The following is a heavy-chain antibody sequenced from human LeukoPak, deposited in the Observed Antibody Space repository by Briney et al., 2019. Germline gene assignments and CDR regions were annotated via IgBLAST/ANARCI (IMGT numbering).Heavy chain of an antibody. D-gene: IGHD6-19*01. CDR2: IYHSGST. Sequence: SETLSLTCTGSGYSISSGYYWGWIRQPPGKGLEWIGSIYHSGSTYYNPSLKSRVTISVDTSKNQFSLKLSSVTAADTAVYYCAREADSSGWSYFDYWGQGTLVTVSS. CDR3: AREADSSGWSYFDY. J-gene: IGHJ4*02. CDR1: GYSISSGYY. V-gene: IGHV4-38-2*02.